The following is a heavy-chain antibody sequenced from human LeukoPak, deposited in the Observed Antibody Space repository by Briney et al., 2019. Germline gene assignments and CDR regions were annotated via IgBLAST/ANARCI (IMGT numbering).Heavy chain of an antibody. J-gene: IGHJ4*02. CDR3: ARRFGD. CDR1: GFTFSNYG. CDR2: ISSSSSTV. V-gene: IGHV3-48*02. Sequence: GGSLRLSCAASGFTFSNYGMNWVRQAPGKGLEWVSYISSSSSTVYYADSVKGRFTISRDNAKNSLYLQINSLRDEDTAVYYCARRFGDWGQGTLVTVSS.